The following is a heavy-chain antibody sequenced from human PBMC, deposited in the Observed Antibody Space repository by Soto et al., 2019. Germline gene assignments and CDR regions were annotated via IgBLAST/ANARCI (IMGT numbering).Heavy chain of an antibody. CDR2: INPSGGST. CDR1: GYTFTSYY. J-gene: IGHJ6*02. CDR3: ARGPSGQLLSWHYYYYGMDV. Sequence: QVQLVQSGAEVKKPGASVKVSCKASGYTFTSYYMHWVRQAPGQGLEWMGIINPSGGSTSYAQKFQGRVTMTRDTSTSTVYMELSSLRSEDTAVYYCARGPSGQLLSWHYYYYGMDVWGQGTTVTVSS. D-gene: IGHD2-2*01. V-gene: IGHV1-46*01.